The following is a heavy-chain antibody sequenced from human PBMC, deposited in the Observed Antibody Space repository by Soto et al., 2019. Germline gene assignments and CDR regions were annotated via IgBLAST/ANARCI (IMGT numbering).Heavy chain of an antibody. CDR3: AKVQSSFGVVIPDFDY. CDR1: GFTFSSYG. J-gene: IGHJ4*02. Sequence: GGSLRLSCAASGFTFSSYGMHWVRQAPGKGLEWVAVISYDGSNKYYADSVKGRFTISRDNSKNTLYLQMNSLRAEDTAVYYCAKVQSSFGVVIPDFDYWGQGTLVTVSS. CDR2: ISYDGSNK. V-gene: IGHV3-30*18. D-gene: IGHD3-3*01.